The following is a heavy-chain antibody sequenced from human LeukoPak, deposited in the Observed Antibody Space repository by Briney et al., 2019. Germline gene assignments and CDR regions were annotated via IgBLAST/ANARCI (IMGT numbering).Heavy chain of an antibody. CDR2: INPNSGGT. CDR1: GYTFTGYY. J-gene: IGHJ5*02. Sequence: ASVKVSCKASGYTFTGYYMHWVRQAPGQGLEWMGWINPNSGGTNYAQKFQGRVTMTRDTSISTAYMELSRLRSDDTAVYYCARARITIVRGVIHWFDPWGQGTLVTVSS. D-gene: IGHD3-10*01. V-gene: IGHV1-2*02. CDR3: ARARITIVRGVIHWFDP.